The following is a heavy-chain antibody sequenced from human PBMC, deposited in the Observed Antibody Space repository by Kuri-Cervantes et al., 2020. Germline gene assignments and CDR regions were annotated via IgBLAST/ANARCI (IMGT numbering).Heavy chain of an antibody. V-gene: IGHV4-34*01. CDR1: GGSFSGYY. Sequence: ESLKISCAVYGGSFSGYYWGWIRQPPGKGLEWIGSIYYSGSTYYNPSLKSRVTISVDTSKNQFSLKLSSVTAADTAVYYCARDYGYSSGWRPYPILTLFDYWGQGTLVTVSS. J-gene: IGHJ4*02. CDR3: ARDYGYSSGWRPYPILTLFDY. CDR2: IYYSGST. D-gene: IGHD6-19*01.